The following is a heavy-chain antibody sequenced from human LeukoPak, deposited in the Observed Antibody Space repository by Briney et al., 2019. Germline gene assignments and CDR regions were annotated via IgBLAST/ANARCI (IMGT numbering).Heavy chain of an antibody. D-gene: IGHD3-3*01. Sequence: ASVKVSCKASGYTFTSYAMNWVRQAPGQGLEWMGWINTNTGNPTYAQGFTGRFVFSLDTSVSTAYLQISSLKAEDTAVYYCAREIRGRGITIFGVVTRFDYWGQGTLVTVSS. CDR2: INTNTGNP. V-gene: IGHV7-4-1*02. CDR3: AREIRGRGITIFGVVTRFDY. J-gene: IGHJ4*02. CDR1: GYTFTSYA.